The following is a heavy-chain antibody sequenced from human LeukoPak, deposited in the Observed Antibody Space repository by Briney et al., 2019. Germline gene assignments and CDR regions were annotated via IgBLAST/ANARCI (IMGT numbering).Heavy chain of an antibody. CDR2: IYYSGST. V-gene: IGHV4-39*07. Sequence: SETLSLTCTVSGGSISSSSYYWGWIRQPPGKGLEWIGSIYYSGSTYYNPSLKSRVTISVDTSKNQFSLKLSSVTAADTAVYYCARVRDLDHMTTVTPPDYWGQGTLVTVSS. CDR3: ARVRDLDHMTTVTPPDY. D-gene: IGHD4-17*01. J-gene: IGHJ4*02. CDR1: GGSISSSSYY.